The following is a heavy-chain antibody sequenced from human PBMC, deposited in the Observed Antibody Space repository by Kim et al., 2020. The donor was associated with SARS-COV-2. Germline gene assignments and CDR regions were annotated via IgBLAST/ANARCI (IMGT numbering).Heavy chain of an antibody. CDR1: GYSFTSYW. V-gene: IGHV5-51*01. J-gene: IGHJ4*02. Sequence: GESLKISCKGSGYSFTSYWIGWVRQMPGKGLEWMGIIYPGDSDTRYSPSFQGQVTISADKSISTAYLQWSSLKASDTAMYYCARSGDYSYGYVVFDYWGQGTLVTVSS. D-gene: IGHD5-18*01. CDR2: IYPGDSDT. CDR3: ARSGDYSYGYVVFDY.